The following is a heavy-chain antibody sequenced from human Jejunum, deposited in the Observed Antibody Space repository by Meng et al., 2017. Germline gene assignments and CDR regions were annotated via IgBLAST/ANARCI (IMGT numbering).Heavy chain of an antibody. V-gene: IGHV4-4*02. CDR1: GDPITTNTF. Sequence: PLQGLCPGRVKPSGTLSLTCTVSGDPITTNTFWSWVRQSPEKGLEWIGQIDHRGSPYYNPSLKSRVTMSVDKSKSQVSLQLTSVTAADTAVYYCAKHGGYYQHYWGQGTLVTVSS. CDR3: AKHGGYYQHY. CDR2: IDHRGSP. D-gene: IGHD3-22*01. J-gene: IGHJ4*02.